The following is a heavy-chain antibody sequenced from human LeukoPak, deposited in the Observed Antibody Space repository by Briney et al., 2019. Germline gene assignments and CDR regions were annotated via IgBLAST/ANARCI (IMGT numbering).Heavy chain of an antibody. CDR3: ARDPRTVRI. CDR1: GFTFSSYE. J-gene: IGHJ4*02. D-gene: IGHD1-1*01. CDR2: ISGSGDDT. Sequence: GGSLRLSCAASGFTFSSYEINWVRQAPGKGLEWLSYISGSGDDTNYADSVRGRFTISRDNAKNSLYLQMNSLRVEDTAVYYCARDPRTVRIWGQGTLVTVSS. V-gene: IGHV3-48*03.